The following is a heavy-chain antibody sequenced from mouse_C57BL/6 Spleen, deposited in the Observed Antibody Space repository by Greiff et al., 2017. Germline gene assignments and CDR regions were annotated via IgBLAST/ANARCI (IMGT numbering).Heavy chain of an antibody. D-gene: IGHD1-1*01. J-gene: IGHJ4*01. CDR1: GYTFTDYE. Sequence: QVQLKQSGAELVRPGASVTLSCKASGYTFTDYEMHWVKQTPVHGLEWIGAIDPETGGTAYNQKFKGKAILTADKSSSTAYMELASLTSEDSAVYYCTRGDYGSSPYYYARDYWGQGTSVTVSS. CDR2: IDPETGGT. CDR3: TRGDYGSSPYYYARDY. V-gene: IGHV1-15*01.